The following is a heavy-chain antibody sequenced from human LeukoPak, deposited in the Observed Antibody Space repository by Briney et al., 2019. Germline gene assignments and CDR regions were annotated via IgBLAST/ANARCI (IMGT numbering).Heavy chain of an antibody. Sequence: GRSLRLSCTVSGFTVSSNSMSWVRQAPGKGLEWVSFIYSDNTHYSDSVKGRFTISRDNSKNTLYLQMNSLRAEDTAIYYCVRDGDTSGYTNPWGQGTLVTVSS. V-gene: IGHV3-53*01. CDR1: GFTVSSNS. D-gene: IGHD3-22*01. J-gene: IGHJ5*02. CDR3: VRDGDTSGYTNP. CDR2: IYSDNT.